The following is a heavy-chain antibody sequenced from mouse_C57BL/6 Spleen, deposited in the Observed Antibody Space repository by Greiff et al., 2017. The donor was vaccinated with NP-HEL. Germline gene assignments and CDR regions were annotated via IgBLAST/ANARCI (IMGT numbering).Heavy chain of an antibody. J-gene: IGHJ1*03. D-gene: IGHD1-1*01. CDR3: ARSAWYGSSARGYFDV. CDR1: GYTFTSYW. V-gene: IGHV1-72*01. CDR2: IDPNSGGT. Sequence: QVQLQQPGAELVKPGASVKLSCKASGYTFTSYWMHWVKQRPGRGLEWIGRIDPNSGGTKYNEKFKSKATLTVDKPSSTASMHLSSLTSEDSAVYYCARSAWYGSSARGYFDVWGTGTTVTVSS.